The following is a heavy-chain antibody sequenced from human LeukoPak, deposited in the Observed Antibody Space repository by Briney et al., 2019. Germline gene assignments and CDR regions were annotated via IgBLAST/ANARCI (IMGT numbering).Heavy chain of an antibody. CDR2: ITGSGGST. V-gene: IGHV3-23*01. Sequence: GGSLRLSCAASGFTFSSYSMNWVRQASGKGLEWVSGITGSGGSTYYADSVKGRFTISRGNSKNTLYLQMNSLRAEDTAVYYCAKDEATMVRGVHYFDYWGQGTLVTVSS. D-gene: IGHD3-10*01. CDR1: GFTFSSYS. J-gene: IGHJ4*02. CDR3: AKDEATMVRGVHYFDY.